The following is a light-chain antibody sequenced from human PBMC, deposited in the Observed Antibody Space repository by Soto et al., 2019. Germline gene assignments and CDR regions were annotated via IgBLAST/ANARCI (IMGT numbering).Light chain of an antibody. CDR1: QSVSSY. J-gene: IGKJ4*01. Sequence: EIVLTQSPATLSLSPGERATLSCRASQSVSSYLAWYQQKPGQAPRLLIYDASNRATGIPDRFSGSGSGTDITLTISRLEPEDFAVYYCQQYGSSPLTFGGGTKVEIK. V-gene: IGKV3-20*01. CDR2: DAS. CDR3: QQYGSSPLT.